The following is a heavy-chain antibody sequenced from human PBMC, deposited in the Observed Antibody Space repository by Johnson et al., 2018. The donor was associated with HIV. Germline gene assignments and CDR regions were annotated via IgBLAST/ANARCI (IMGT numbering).Heavy chain of an antibody. CDR2: ISTSGSNI. Sequence: QVQLVESGGGLVQPGGSLRLSCAASGFNVDDDALSWIRQAPGKGLEWVSYISTSGSNIYYADSVRGRFTISRDNAKNSLYLQMNFLRPEDTAVYYCARFMGSTWSDASDIWGQGTMVIVSS. CDR1: GFNVDDDA. D-gene: IGHD1-26*01. V-gene: IGHV3-11*04. CDR3: ARFMGSTWSDASDI. J-gene: IGHJ3*02.